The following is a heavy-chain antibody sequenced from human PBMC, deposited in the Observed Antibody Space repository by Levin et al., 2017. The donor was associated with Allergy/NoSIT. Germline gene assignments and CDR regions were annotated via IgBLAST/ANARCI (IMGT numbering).Heavy chain of an antibody. CDR2: IGTAGDT. D-gene: IGHD3-16*01. CDR3: ARGFMITFGGVSYAFDI. CDR1: GFTFSSYD. V-gene: IGHV3-13*01. J-gene: IGHJ3*02. Sequence: PGGSLRLSCAASGFTFSSYDMHWVRQATGKGLEWVSAIGTAGDTYYPGSVKGRFTISRENAKNSLYLQMNSLRAGDTAVYYCARGFMITFGGVSYAFDIWGQGTMVTVSS.